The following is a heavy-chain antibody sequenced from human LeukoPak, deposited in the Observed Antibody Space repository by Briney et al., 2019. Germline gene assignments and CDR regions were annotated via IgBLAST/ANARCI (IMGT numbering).Heavy chain of an antibody. CDR1: GYTFTSYG. J-gene: IGHJ4*02. CDR3: ARELLGYSSGWYDY. Sequence: GASVKVSCKASGYTFTSYGISWVRQAPGQGLEWMGGIIPIFGTANYAQKFQGRVTITADESTSTAYMELSSLRSEDTAVYYCARELLGYSSGWYDYWGQGTLVTVSS. CDR2: IIPIFGTA. D-gene: IGHD6-19*01. V-gene: IGHV1-69*13.